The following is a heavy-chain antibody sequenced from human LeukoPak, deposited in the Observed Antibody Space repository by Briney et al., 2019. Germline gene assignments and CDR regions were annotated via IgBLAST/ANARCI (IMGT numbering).Heavy chain of an antibody. Sequence: GGSLRLSCAASGFTFSSYSMNWVRQAPGKGLEWVSYISSSSSYIYYADSVKGRFTISRDNAKNSLYLQMNSLRAEDTAVYYCARAYSDSSSWAGSVWGKGTTVTVSS. V-gene: IGHV3-21*01. J-gene: IGHJ6*04. CDR3: ARAYSDSSSWAGSV. D-gene: IGHD6-13*01. CDR2: ISSSSSYI. CDR1: GFTFSSYS.